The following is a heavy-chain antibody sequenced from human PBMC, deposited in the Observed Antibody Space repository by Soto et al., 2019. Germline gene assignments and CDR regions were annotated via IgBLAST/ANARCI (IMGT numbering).Heavy chain of an antibody. CDR2: IWYDGSNK. Sequence: GGSLRLSCAASGFTFRSYGMHWVRQAPGKGLEWVAVIWYDGSNKYYADSVKGRFTISRDNSKNTLYLQMNSLRAEDTAVYYCARAWATYDSSGYFNFDYWGQGTLVTVSS. CDR1: GFTFRSYG. D-gene: IGHD3-22*01. CDR3: ARAWATYDSSGYFNFDY. V-gene: IGHV3-33*01. J-gene: IGHJ4*02.